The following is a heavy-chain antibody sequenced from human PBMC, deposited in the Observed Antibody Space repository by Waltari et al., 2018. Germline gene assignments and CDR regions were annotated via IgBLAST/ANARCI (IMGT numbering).Heavy chain of an antibody. D-gene: IGHD6-19*01. J-gene: IGHJ4*02. CDR3: AKEQSGWNRFES. V-gene: IGHV3-23*03. CDR2: IYSASTT. Sequence: EVQLLESGGGLVQPGGSLRLSCAASGFLFSEYAMSSVRKATGKGLGWLAVIYSASTTNDVDSVKGRFTISRDNSKSTMYLQMNSLRPEDTAVNYWAKEQSGWNRFESWGQGTLVIVSS. CDR1: GFLFSEYA.